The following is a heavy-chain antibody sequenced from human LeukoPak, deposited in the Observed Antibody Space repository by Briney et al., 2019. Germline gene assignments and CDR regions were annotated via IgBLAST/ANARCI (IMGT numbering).Heavy chain of an antibody. D-gene: IGHD2-15*01. Sequence: ASVTVSCKPSGYTFTHYDICWVRQAPGHRLEWMGRISPYNGDTYYAQKLRGRVTMTTDTSTRTAYLQLESLTSDDTAVYYCARKRGGCYPDWGQGTLVIVSS. J-gene: IGHJ4*02. CDR2: ISPYNGDT. CDR1: GYTFTHYD. CDR3: ARKRGGCYPD. V-gene: IGHV1-18*01.